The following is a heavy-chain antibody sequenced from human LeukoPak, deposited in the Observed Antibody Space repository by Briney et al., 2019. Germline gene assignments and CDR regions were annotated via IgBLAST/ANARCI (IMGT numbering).Heavy chain of an antibody. V-gene: IGHV3-23*01. CDR3: AKDRKNTMIVVGFDY. D-gene: IGHD3-22*01. Sequence: PGGSLRLSCAASGFTLSSYAMGWARQAPGKGLEWVSGISGSGGSTYYADSVKGRFTISRDNSKNTLYLQMNSLRAEDTAVYYCAKDRKNTMIVVGFDYWGQGTLVTVSS. CDR2: ISGSGGST. CDR1: GFTLSSYA. J-gene: IGHJ4*02.